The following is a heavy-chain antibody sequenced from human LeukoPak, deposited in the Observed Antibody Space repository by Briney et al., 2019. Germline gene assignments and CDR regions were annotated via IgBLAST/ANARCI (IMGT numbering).Heavy chain of an antibody. CDR2: VNAGNGNT. V-gene: IGHV1-3*01. D-gene: IGHD4-17*01. Sequence: ASVKVSCKASGYTFTSYAMHWVRQAPGQRLEWMGWVNAGNGNTKYSQKFQGRVTITRDTSASTAYMELSSLRSEDTAVYYCARAGDYGDLGFDYWGQGTLVTVSS. CDR3: ARAGDYGDLGFDY. J-gene: IGHJ4*02. CDR1: GYTFTSYA.